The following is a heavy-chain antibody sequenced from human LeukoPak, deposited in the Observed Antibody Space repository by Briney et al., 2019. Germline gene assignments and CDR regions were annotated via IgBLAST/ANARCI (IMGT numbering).Heavy chain of an antibody. CDR3: AVVEGLGYGY. CDR2: IIPILSIA. D-gene: IGHD2-2*01. J-gene: IGHJ4*02. CDR1: GGTFSSYA. Sequence: SVKVSCKASGGTFSSYAISWVRQAPGQGLEWMGRIIPILSIANYAQKFQGRVTITADKSTSTAYMELSSLRSEDTAVYYCAVVEGLGYGYWGQGTLVTVSS. V-gene: IGHV1-69*04.